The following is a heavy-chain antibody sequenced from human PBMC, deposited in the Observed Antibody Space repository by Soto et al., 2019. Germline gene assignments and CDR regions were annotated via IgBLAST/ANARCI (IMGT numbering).Heavy chain of an antibody. CDR3: ARHYYYDSSGYSMRGYYCFGMCV. CDR2: IDPSDSYT. V-gene: IGHV5-10-1*01. Sequence: GESLKISCKGSGYSFTSYWISWVRQMPGKGLEWMGRIDPSDSYTNYSPSFQGHVTISADKSISTAYLQWSSLKASDTAMYYCARHYYYDSSGYSMRGYYCFGMCVWGQGTTGTGSS. CDR1: GYSFTSYW. D-gene: IGHD3-22*01. J-gene: IGHJ6*02.